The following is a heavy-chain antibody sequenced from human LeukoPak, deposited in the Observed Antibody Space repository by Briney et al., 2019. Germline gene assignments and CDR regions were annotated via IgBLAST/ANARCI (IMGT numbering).Heavy chain of an antibody. CDR2: ISENGRNT. V-gene: IGHV3-23*01. Sequence: GGSLRLSCAASGFSFSASSMSWVRQTPGKGLEWVSSISENGRNTYYADSVKGRFTVSRDNSKSTLYLQMNSLRPEDTAVYSCAKDIRLTGNYGWFDPWGQGTLVTVSS. J-gene: IGHJ5*02. D-gene: IGHD7-27*01. CDR1: GFSFSASS. CDR3: AKDIRLTGNYGWFDP.